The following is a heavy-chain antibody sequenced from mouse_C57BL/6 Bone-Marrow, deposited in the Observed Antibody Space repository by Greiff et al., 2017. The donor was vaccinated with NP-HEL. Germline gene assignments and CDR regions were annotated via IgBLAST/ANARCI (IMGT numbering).Heavy chain of an antibody. J-gene: IGHJ2*01. CDR3: ARDYGSSYYFDY. Sequence: QVQLQQPGAELVKPGASVKMSCKASGYTFTSYWITWVKQRPGQGLEWIGDIYPGSGSTNYNEKLKSKATLTVDTSSSTAYMQLSSLTSEDSAVYYCARDYGSSYYFDYWGQGTTLTVSS. V-gene: IGHV1-55*01. D-gene: IGHD1-1*01. CDR1: GYTFTSYW. CDR2: IYPGSGST.